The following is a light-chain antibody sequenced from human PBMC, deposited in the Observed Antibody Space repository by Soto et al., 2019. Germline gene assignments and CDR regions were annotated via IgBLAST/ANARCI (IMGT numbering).Light chain of an antibody. CDR3: QKYDSDPRT. Sequence: DIQMTQSPSSLSASVGDRVTITCRASQGISNFLAWYQQKPGKVPKLLIYGSSTLQAGVPSRFSGSGSGTDFTLTISSLQPEDVATYYCQKYDSDPRTFGQGTTVDIK. CDR2: GSS. V-gene: IGKV1-27*01. J-gene: IGKJ1*01. CDR1: QGISNF.